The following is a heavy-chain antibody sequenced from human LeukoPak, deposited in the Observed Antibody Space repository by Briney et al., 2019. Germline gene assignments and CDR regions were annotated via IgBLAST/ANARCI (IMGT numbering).Heavy chain of an antibody. CDR1: GGSISSYY. Sequence: WETLSLTCTVSGGSISSYYWSWIRQPPGKGLEWIGYIYYSGSTNYNPSLKSRVTISVDTSKNQFSLKLSSVTAADTAVYYCARGGTYWGQGTLVTVSS. D-gene: IGHD1-7*01. J-gene: IGHJ4*02. V-gene: IGHV4-59*01. CDR2: IYYSGST. CDR3: ARGGTY.